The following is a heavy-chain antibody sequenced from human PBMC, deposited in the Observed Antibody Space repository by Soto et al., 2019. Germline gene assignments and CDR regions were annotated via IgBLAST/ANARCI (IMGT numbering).Heavy chain of an antibody. CDR1: GYSFAGYW. J-gene: IGHJ4*02. CDR3: ARQIYDSDTGPNFQYYFDS. V-gene: IGHV5-10-1*01. CDR2: IDPSDSQT. D-gene: IGHD3-22*01. Sequence: GESLKISCKGSGYSFAGYWITWVRRKPGKGLEWMGRIDPSDSQTYYSPSFRGHVTISVTKSITTVFLQWSSLRASDTAMYYCARQIYDSDTGPNFQYYFDSWGRGTPVTVSS.